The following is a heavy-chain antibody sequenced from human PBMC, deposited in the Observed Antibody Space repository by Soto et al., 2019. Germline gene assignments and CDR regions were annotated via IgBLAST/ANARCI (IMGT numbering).Heavy chain of an antibody. J-gene: IGHJ6*02. Sequence: GASVKVSCKASGYTFTGHYIHWVRQAPGQRLEWMGYINPNSGGPNYAQKFQGRVTMTRDTSISTAYMELSRLRSDDTAVYFCARDYWSGDRYYYGMDVWGQGTTVTVSS. CDR1: GYTFTGHY. D-gene: IGHD3-3*01. CDR3: ARDYWSGDRYYYGMDV. CDR2: INPNSGGP. V-gene: IGHV1-2*02.